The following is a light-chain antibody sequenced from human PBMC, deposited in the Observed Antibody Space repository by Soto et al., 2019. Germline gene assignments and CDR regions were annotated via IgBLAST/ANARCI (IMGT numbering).Light chain of an antibody. CDR3: QQRSNWPIT. J-gene: IGKJ5*01. CDR2: GAY. CDR1: QSVSSN. V-gene: IGKV3-11*01. Sequence: VFTQSPATLLLSAGDRATLPCRASQSVSSNLAWYQQKPGQAHRLLIYGAYTRATGIPARFSGSGSGTDFTLTIRSLEPEDFAVYYCQQRSNWPITFGQGTRLEIK.